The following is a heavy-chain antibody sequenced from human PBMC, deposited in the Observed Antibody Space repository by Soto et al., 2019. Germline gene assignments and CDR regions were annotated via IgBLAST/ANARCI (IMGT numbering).Heavy chain of an antibody. Sequence: GGSLRLSCAASGFTFSSYAMSWVRQAPGKGLEWVSAISGSGGSTYYADSVKGRFTISRDNSKNMLYLQMNSLRAEDTAVYYCARDQGGQSGNFIFDNWGQGTLVTVSS. D-gene: IGHD1-26*01. CDR1: GFTFSSYA. J-gene: IGHJ4*02. V-gene: IGHV3-23*01. CDR3: ARDQGGQSGNFIFDN. CDR2: ISGSGGST.